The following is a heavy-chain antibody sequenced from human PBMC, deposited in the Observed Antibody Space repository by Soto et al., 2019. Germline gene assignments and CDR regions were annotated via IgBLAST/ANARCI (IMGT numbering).Heavy chain of an antibody. CDR3: ARAAVLYGNAEADHYSMDV. J-gene: IGHJ6*02. CDR1: GFSFRTYA. CDR2: LSYEGSAE. Sequence: GGSLRLSCAASGFSFRTYAMHWVRQAPGKRLEWVALLSYEGSAEYYPDSVKGRFTISRDNPKNTLYLLMDSLRAEDTAVYYCARAAVLYGNAEADHYSMDVWGQGTTVTVSS. V-gene: IGHV3-30-3*01. D-gene: IGHD4-4*01.